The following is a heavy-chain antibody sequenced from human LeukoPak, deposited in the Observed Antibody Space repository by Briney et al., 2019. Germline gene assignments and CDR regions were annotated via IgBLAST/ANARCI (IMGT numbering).Heavy chain of an antibody. CDR1: GFTVSSNY. Sequence: GGSLRLSCAASGFTVSSNYMSWVRQAPGKGLEWVSVIYSGGSTYYADSVKGRFTISRDNSKNTLYLQMNSLRAEDTAVYYCARDGWLQPEYAFDIWGQGTMVTVSS. V-gene: IGHV3-53*01. J-gene: IGHJ3*02. D-gene: IGHD5-24*01. CDR2: IYSGGST. CDR3: ARDGWLQPEYAFDI.